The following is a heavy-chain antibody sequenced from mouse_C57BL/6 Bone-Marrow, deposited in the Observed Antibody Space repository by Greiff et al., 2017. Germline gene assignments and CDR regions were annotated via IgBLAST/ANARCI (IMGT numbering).Heavy chain of an antibody. Sequence: QVHVKQSGAELVKPGASVKLSCKASGYTFTEYTIHWVKQRSGQGLEWIGWFYPGSGSIKYNEKFKDKATLTADKSSSTVYMELSRLTSEDSAVYFCARHEDGFYYSNPDWFAYWGQGTLVTVSA. V-gene: IGHV1-62-2*01. CDR3: ARHEDGFYYSNPDWFAY. J-gene: IGHJ3*01. D-gene: IGHD2-5*01. CDR1: GYTFTEYT. CDR2: FYPGSGSI.